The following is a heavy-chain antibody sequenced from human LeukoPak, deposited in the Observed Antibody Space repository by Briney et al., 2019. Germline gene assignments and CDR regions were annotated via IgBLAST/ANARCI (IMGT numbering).Heavy chain of an antibody. D-gene: IGHD5-24*01. CDR2: FYYSGST. Sequence: SETLSLTCTVSGGSISSSSYYWGWIRQPQGKGLQWIVSFYYSGSTYDNPSRKSRITIYVNTTKNQFSLKLSSVTAADTAVYYCARGRRDGYNLEYFDKWGQGTLVTVSS. CDR1: GGSISSSSYY. J-gene: IGHJ4*02. V-gene: IGHV4-39*01. CDR3: ARGRRDGYNLEYFDK.